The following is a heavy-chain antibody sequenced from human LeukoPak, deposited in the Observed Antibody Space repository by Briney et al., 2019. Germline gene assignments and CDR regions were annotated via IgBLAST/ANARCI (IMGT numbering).Heavy chain of an antibody. CDR3: VKHWESKTLGWLTRNCFDP. J-gene: IGHJ5*02. D-gene: IGHD6-19*01. CDR1: GFNFRSYA. V-gene: IGHV3-23*01. Sequence: GGSLRLSCAVSGFNFRSYAMSWVRQAPGKGLEWVSAISAGGTDTYYADSVKGRFTVAKDFSKNMLYLQMNSLRVEDTAVYFCVKHWESKTLGWLTRNCFDPWGQGILVTVSS. CDR2: ISAGGTDT.